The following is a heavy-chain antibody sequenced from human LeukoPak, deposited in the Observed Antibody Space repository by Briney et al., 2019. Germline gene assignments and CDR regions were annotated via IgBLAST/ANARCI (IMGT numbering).Heavy chain of an antibody. CDR1: GGSISSGGYY. D-gene: IGHD4-17*01. J-gene: IGHJ4*02. Sequence: SETLSLTCTVSGGSISSGGYYWSWIRQPPGKGLEWIGYIYHSGSTYYNPSLKSRVTISVDRSKNQFSLKLSSVTAADTAVYYCARGLDDYGDYPYFDYWGQGTLVTVSS. CDR2: IYHSGST. V-gene: IGHV4-30-2*01. CDR3: ARGLDDYGDYPYFDY.